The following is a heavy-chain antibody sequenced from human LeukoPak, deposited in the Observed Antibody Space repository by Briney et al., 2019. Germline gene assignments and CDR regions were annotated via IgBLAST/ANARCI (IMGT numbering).Heavy chain of an antibody. J-gene: IGHJ4*02. CDR1: GFTFSSYA. V-gene: IGHV3-23*01. CDR3: VRRMGNVDTAMVD. Sequence: GGSLRLSCAASGFTFSSYAMHWVRQAPGKGLEWVSAISGSAGSTFYSDSVKGRFTISRDSSKNTLYLQMNSLRAEDTAVYYCVRRMGNVDTAMVDWGQGTLVTVSS. CDR2: ISGSAGST. D-gene: IGHD5-18*01.